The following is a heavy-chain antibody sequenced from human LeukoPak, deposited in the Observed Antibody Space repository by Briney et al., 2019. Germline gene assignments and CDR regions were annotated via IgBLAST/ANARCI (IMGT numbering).Heavy chain of an antibody. D-gene: IGHD1-14*01. CDR3: TRDGITSGPTDDY. CDR1: GFTFGDYA. V-gene: IGHV3-49*03. J-gene: IGHJ4*02. CDR2: IRNKAYDGTT. Sequence: GGSLRLSCTASGFTFGDYAMTWFRQALGEGLEWVAFIRNKAYDGTTEYAASVKGRFTISRDDSKSTAYLQMNSLKTEDTAVYYCTRDGITSGPTDDYWGQGALVTVSS.